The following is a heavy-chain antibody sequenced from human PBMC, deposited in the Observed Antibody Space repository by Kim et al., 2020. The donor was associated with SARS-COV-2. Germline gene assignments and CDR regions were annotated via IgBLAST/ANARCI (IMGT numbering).Heavy chain of an antibody. Sequence: ASVKVSCKASGYTFTSYGISWVRQAPGQGLEWMGWISAYNGNTNYAQKLQGRVTMTTDTSTSTAYMELRSLRSDDTAVYYCARSSGYYGEAWFDYWGQGTLVTVSS. CDR1: GYTFTSYG. D-gene: IGHD3-22*01. V-gene: IGHV1-18*04. J-gene: IGHJ4*02. CDR3: ARSSGYYGEAWFDY. CDR2: ISAYNGNT.